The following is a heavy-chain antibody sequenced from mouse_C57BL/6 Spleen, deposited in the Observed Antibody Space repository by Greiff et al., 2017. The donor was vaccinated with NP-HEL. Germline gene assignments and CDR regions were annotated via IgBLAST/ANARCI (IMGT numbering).Heavy chain of an antibody. V-gene: IGHV10-1*01. CDR1: GFSFNTYA. D-gene: IGHD2-5*01. CDR3: VRDSNYEYYFDY. Sequence: EVQLVESGGGLVQPKGSLKLSCAASGFSFNTYAMNWVRQAPGKGLEWVARIRSKSNDYATYYADSVKDRFTISRDDSESMLYLQMNNLKTEDTAMYYCVRDSNYEYYFDYWGQGTTLTVSS. J-gene: IGHJ2*01. CDR2: IRSKSNDYAT.